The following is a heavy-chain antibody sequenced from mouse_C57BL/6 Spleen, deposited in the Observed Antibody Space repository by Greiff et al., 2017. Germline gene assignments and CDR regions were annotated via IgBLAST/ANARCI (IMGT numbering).Heavy chain of an antibody. Sequence: VQLQQSGPELVKPGASVKISCKASGYAFSSSWMNWVKQRPGKGLEWIGRIYPGDGDTNYNGKLKGKATLTADKSSSTAYMQLSSLTSEDSAVYFCARVGDSSVYWGQGTTLTVSS. CDR1: GYAFSSSW. V-gene: IGHV1-82*01. CDR2: IYPGDGDT. CDR3: ARVGDSSVY. J-gene: IGHJ2*01. D-gene: IGHD3-2*02.